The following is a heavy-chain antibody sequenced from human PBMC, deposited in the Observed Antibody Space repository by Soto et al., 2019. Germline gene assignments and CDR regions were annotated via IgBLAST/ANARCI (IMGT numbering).Heavy chain of an antibody. J-gene: IGHJ4*02. CDR1: GFTFSRYG. V-gene: IGHV3-30*03. CDR2: ISYDGSNK. Sequence: QVQLVESGGGVVQPGRSLRLSCAASGFTFSRYGMHWVRQAPGKGLEWVAVISYDGSNKYYADSVKGRFTISRDNSKNTLYLQMNSLRAEDTAVYYCAVAGDFDYWGQGTLVTVSS. CDR3: AVAGDFDY. D-gene: IGHD6-19*01.